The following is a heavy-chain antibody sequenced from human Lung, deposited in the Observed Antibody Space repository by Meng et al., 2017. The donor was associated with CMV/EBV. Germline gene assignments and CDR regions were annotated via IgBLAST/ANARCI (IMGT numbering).Heavy chain of an antibody. Sequence: RESXRLSCAASGFTFSSYNMNWVRQAPGKGLEWVSYISTSSSIMYYADSVKGRFTISRDNAKNSLYLQMNRLRAEDTAGYYCVSVFGVFDYWGQGALVTVSS. CDR1: GFTFSSYN. D-gene: IGHD3-16*01. CDR2: ISTSSSIM. V-gene: IGHV3-48*04. CDR3: VSVFGVFDY. J-gene: IGHJ4*02.